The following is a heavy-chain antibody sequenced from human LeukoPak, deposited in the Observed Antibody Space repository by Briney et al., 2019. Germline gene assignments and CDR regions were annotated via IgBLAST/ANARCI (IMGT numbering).Heavy chain of an antibody. V-gene: IGHV4-38-2*01. CDR1: GYSISSGYY. Sequence: PSETLSLTCAASGYSISSGYYWGWIRQPPGKGLEWIGSIYHSGSTYYNPSLKSRVTISVDTSKNQFSLKLSSVTAADTAVYYCARSTVAGAFDIWGQGTMVTVSS. CDR3: ARSTVAGAFDI. CDR2: IYHSGST. D-gene: IGHD4-23*01. J-gene: IGHJ3*02.